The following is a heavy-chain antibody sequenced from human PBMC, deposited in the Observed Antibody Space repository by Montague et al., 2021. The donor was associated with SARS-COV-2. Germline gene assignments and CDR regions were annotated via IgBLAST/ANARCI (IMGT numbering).Heavy chain of an antibody. CDR1: GGSISSSSYY. CDR3: ARHRKTRIAMIVVVIGYFDY. J-gene: IGHJ4*02. D-gene: IGHD3-22*01. V-gene: IGHV4-39*01. Sequence: SETLSLTCTVSGGSISSSSYYWGWIRQPPGKGLEWIGSIYYSGSTYYNPSLKSRVTISVDTSKNQFSLKLSSVTAADTAVYYCARHRKTRIAMIVVVIGYFDYWGQGTLVTVSS. CDR2: IYYSGST.